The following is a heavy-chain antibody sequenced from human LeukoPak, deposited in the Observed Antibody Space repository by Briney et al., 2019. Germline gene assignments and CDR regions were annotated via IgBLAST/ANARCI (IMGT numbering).Heavy chain of an antibody. D-gene: IGHD3-22*01. CDR1: GFTFSSYS. Sequence: PGGSLRLSCAASGFTFSSYSMNWVRQAPGKGLEWVSSISSSSSYIYYADPVKGRFTISRDNAKNSLYLQMNSLRAEDTAVYYCARDRVSAHYYDSSGYPDYWGQGTLVTVSS. J-gene: IGHJ4*02. V-gene: IGHV3-21*01. CDR3: ARDRVSAHYYDSSGYPDY. CDR2: ISSSSSYI.